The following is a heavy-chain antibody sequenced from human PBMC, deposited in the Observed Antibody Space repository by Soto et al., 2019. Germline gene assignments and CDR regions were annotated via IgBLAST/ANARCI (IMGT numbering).Heavy chain of an antibody. J-gene: IGHJ3*02. D-gene: IGHD6-19*01. CDR3: ARDRRPGYSSGLDDFEI. Sequence: ASVKVSCKASGGTFSSYAISWVRQAPGQGLEWMGGIIPIFGTANYAQKFQGRVTITADESTSTAYMELSSLRSEDTAVYYCARDRRPGYSSGLDDFEIWGQGTMVTVS. CDR2: IIPIFGTA. CDR1: GGTFSSYA. V-gene: IGHV1-69*13.